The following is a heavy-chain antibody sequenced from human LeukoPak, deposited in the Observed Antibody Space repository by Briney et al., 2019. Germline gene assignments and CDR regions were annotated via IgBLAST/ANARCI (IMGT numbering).Heavy chain of an antibody. V-gene: IGHV4-59*12. D-gene: IGHD1-26*01. J-gene: IGHJ4*02. CDR3: ARDDRGATTSFDY. Sequence: PSETLSLTCTVSGGSISSYYWSWIRQPPGKGLEWIGYIYYSGSTNYNPSLKSRVTISVDTSKNQFSLKLSSVTAADTAVYYCARDDRGATTSFDYWGQGTLVTVSS. CDR1: GGSISSYY. CDR2: IYYSGST.